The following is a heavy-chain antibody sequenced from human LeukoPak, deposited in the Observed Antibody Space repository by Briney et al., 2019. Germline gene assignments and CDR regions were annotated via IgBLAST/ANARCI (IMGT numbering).Heavy chain of an antibody. Sequence: ASVKVSCKTSGYTFTTYYIHWVRQAPGQGLEWLGIINPSGGTTTYAQKFQGRVTMTRDTSTSTVYMELNTLRSEDTAVYYCARDLYSSSWYEPWGQGTLVTVSS. CDR3: ARDLYSSSWYEP. CDR1: GYTFTTYY. J-gene: IGHJ5*02. CDR2: INPSGGTT. V-gene: IGHV1-46*01. D-gene: IGHD6-13*01.